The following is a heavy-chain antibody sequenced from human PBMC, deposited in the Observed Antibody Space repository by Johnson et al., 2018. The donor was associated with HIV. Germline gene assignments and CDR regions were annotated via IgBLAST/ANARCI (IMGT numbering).Heavy chain of an antibody. CDR1: GFTVSSNY. J-gene: IGHJ3*02. D-gene: IGHD4-17*01. Sequence: VQLMESGGDLIQPGGSLRLSCAASGFTVSSNYMSWVRQAPGKGLESVSVIYSGGSTYYADSVKGRFTISRDNSKNTLYLQMNSLRAEDTAIYYCARLPVTTNSEDAFDIWGQGTMVTVSS. CDR2: IYSGGST. CDR3: ARLPVTTNSEDAFDI. V-gene: IGHV3-53*01.